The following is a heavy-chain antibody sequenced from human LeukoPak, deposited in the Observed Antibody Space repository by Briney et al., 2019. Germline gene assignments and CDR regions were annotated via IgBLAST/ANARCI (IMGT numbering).Heavy chain of an antibody. CDR2: IYNRGST. Sequence: PSETLSLTCTVSGGSVSSGTYYWSWIRQPPGGGLEWIGYIYNRGSTKSNPSLKIRVTILVDTSKNQFSLKLSSVTAADTAVYYCARDPYGEGWFDPWGQGTLVTVSS. CDR1: GGSVSSGTYY. J-gene: IGHJ5*02. D-gene: IGHD4-17*01. V-gene: IGHV4-61*01. CDR3: ARDPYGEGWFDP.